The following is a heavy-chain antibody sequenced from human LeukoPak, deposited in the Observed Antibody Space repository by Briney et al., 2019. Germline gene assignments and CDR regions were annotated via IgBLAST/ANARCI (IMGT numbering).Heavy chain of an antibody. CDR2: IKQDGSEK. V-gene: IGHV3-7*01. CDR3: AREGGGCSSTSCYAS. CDR1: GFTFSSYW. Sequence: SGGSPRLSCAASGFTFSSYWMSWVRQAPGKGLEWVANIKQDGSEKYYVDSVKGRFTISRDNAKNSLYLQMNSLRAEDTAVYYCAREGGGCSSTSCYASWGKGTLVTVSS. J-gene: IGHJ4*02. D-gene: IGHD2-2*01.